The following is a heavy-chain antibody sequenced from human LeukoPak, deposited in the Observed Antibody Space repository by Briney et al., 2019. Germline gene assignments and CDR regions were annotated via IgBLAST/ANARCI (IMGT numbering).Heavy chain of an antibody. D-gene: IGHD3-3*01. CDR1: GFTVSNNH. Sequence: PGGSLRLSCAGSGFTVSNNHMSWVRQAPGKGLEWVSAISGSGGSTYYADSVKGRFTISRDNSKNTLYLQMNSLRAEDTAVYYCANKPKDLTQYYDFWSGYYTAWGQGTLVTVSS. CDR3: ANKPKDLTQYYDFWSGYYTA. CDR2: ISGSGGST. J-gene: IGHJ4*02. V-gene: IGHV3-23*01.